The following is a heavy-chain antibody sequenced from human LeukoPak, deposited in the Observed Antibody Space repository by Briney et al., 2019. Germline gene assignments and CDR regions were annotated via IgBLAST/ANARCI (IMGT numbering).Heavy chain of an antibody. J-gene: IGHJ6*03. Sequence: PSETLSLTCTVSGGSISSYYWSWIRQPPGKGLEWIGYIYTSGSTNYNPSLKSRVTISVDTSKNQFSLKLSSVTAADTAVYYCARIGHYYSYMDVWGKGTTVTVSS. V-gene: IGHV4-4*09. CDR1: GGSISSYY. D-gene: IGHD3-10*01. CDR3: ARIGHYYSYMDV. CDR2: IYTSGST.